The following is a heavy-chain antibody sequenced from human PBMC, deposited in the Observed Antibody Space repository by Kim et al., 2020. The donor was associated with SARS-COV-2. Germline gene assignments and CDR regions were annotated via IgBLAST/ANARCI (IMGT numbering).Heavy chain of an antibody. J-gene: IGHJ4*02. CDR3: ARVCGYSYGCLDY. D-gene: IGHD5-18*01. V-gene: IGHV3-11*05. Sequence: YADSVTGRFTISRDNAKNSLYLQMNSLRAEDTAVYYCARVCGYSYGCLDYWGQGTLVTVSP.